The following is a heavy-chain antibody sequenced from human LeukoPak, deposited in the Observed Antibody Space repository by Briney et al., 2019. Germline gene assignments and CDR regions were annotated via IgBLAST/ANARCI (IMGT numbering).Heavy chain of an antibody. CDR3: ARLQSTASCYIPGIDY. D-gene: IGHD6-25*01. J-gene: IGHJ4*02. V-gene: IGHV3-11*01. CDR2: ISSGGSTI. Sequence: GGSLTLSCAASGFTFSDYYMSWIRQAPGKGLEWVSYISSGGSTIYYADSVRGRFTISRDNAKNSLYLQMDSLRAEDTAVYYCARLQSTASCYIPGIDYWGQGTLVTVSS. CDR1: GFTFSDYY.